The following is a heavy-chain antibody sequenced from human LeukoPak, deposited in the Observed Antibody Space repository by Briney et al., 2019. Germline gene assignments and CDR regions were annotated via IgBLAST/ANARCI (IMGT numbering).Heavy chain of an antibody. CDR1: GSTFSSYA. CDR2: ISGSGGST. Sequence: GGSLRLSCAASGSTFSSYAMSWVRQAPGKGLEWVSAISGSGGSTYCADSVKGRFTISRDNSKNTLYLQMNSLRAEDTAVYYCAKDRGYGPYYFDYWGQGTLVTVSS. CDR3: AKDRGYGPYYFDY. D-gene: IGHD5-18*01. V-gene: IGHV3-23*01. J-gene: IGHJ4*02.